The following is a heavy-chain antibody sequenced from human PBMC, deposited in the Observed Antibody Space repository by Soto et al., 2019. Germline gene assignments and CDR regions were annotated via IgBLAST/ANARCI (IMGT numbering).Heavy chain of an antibody. V-gene: IGHV4-59*08. D-gene: IGHD6-13*01. CDR1: GGSISSYY. CDR2: IYYSGST. Sequence: PETLSLTCTVSGGSISSYYWSWIRQPPGKGLEWIGYIYYSGSTNYNPSLKSRVTISVDTSKNQFSLKLSSVTAADTAVYYCARAAGGGYNWFDPWGQGTLVTVSS. CDR3: ARAAGGGYNWFDP. J-gene: IGHJ5*02.